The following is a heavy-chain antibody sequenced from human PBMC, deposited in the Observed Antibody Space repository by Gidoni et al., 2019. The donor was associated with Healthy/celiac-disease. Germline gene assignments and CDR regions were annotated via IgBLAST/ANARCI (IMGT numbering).Heavy chain of an antibody. CDR3: TTVWAGATPMGYYGMDV. J-gene: IGHJ6*02. CDR1: GFTFRTAG. D-gene: IGHD3-16*01. Sequence: EVQLVESGGCLVKPGGSLRPSCSASGFTFRTAGMSWVRQAPGKGLEWVGRIKSKTDGGTTDYAAPVKGRFTISRDDSKNTLYLQMNSLKTEDTAVYYCTTVWAGATPMGYYGMDVWGQGTTVTVSS. CDR2: IKSKTDGGTT. V-gene: IGHV3-15*01.